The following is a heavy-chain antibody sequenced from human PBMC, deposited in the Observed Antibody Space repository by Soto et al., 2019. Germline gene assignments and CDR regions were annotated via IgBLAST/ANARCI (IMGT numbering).Heavy chain of an antibody. D-gene: IGHD2-15*01. CDR3: ARQRGPLNGYCSGGSCYTRAYFDY. CDR1: GYTFTSYY. V-gene: IGHV1-46*01. Sequence: ASVKVSCKASGYTFTSYYMHWVRQAPGQGLEWMGIINPSTGNSGYAQKFQGRVTITADKSTSTAYMELSSLRSEDTAVYYCARQRGPLNGYCSGGSCYTRAYFDYWGQGTLVTVSS. J-gene: IGHJ4*02. CDR2: INPSTGNS.